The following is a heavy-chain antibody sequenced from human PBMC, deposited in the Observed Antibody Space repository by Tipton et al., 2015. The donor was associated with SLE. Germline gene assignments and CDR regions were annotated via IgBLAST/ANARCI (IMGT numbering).Heavy chain of an antibody. J-gene: IGHJ4*02. D-gene: IGHD1-26*01. V-gene: IGHV1-18*01. CDR3: VRDRYSGSRFDY. CDR1: GYTFSSYG. CDR2: ITAYNGYT. Sequence: QVQLVQSGAEMKKPGASVKVSCKASGYTFSSYGISWVRQAPGQGLEWMGWITAYNGYTKYGQKFQGRVIMTTDTSTTTAYMDLRSLRSDDTAVYYCVRDRYSGSRFDYWGQGTLVTVSS.